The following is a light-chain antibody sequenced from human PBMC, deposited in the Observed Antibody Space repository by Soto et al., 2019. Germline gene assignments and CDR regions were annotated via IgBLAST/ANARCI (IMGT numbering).Light chain of an antibody. Sequence: QSALTQPASASGSPGQSITISCTGTSGDVGSYNLVSWYQHHPGKAPKLMIYEGSKRPSGVSNRFSGSKSGSTASLTISGLQAEDEADYYCCSYARSSTYVFGTGTKLTVL. CDR3: CSYARSSTYV. CDR1: SGDVGSYNL. CDR2: EGS. V-gene: IGLV2-23*01. J-gene: IGLJ1*01.